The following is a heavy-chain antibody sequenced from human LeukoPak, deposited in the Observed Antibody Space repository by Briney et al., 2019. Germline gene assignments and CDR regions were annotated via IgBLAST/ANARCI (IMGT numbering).Heavy chain of an antibody. Sequence: PGGSLRLAFSSPGFSLSSYSMDSGRQAPGKGLEWVSYIGSSTSTTYYADSVKGRFTISRDNAKNSLYLQMNSLRAEHTAAYSCANDRGYSFEIWGRGTMVTLSS. CDR3: ANDRGYSFEI. V-gene: IGHV3-48*01. D-gene: IGHD2-21*01. CDR2: IGSSTSTT. J-gene: IGHJ3*02. CDR1: GFSLSSYS.